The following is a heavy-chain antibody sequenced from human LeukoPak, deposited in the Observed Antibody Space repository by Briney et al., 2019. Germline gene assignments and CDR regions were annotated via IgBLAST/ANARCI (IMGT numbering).Heavy chain of an antibody. V-gene: IGHV1-69*06. J-gene: IGHJ5*02. CDR1: GGTFSSYA. CDR2: IIPIFGTA. CDR3: ARDRIAVADNWFDP. Sequence: ASVKVSCKASGGTFSSYAISWVRQAPGQGLEWMGGIIPIFGTANYAQKFQGRVTITADKSTSTGYMELSSLRSEDTAVYYCARDRIAVADNWFDPWGQGTLVTVSS. D-gene: IGHD6-19*01.